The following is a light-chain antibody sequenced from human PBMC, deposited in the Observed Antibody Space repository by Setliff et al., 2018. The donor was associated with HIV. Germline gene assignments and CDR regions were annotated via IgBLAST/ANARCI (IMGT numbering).Light chain of an antibody. V-gene: IGLV7-43*01. CDR3: LLYYGTFYV. Sequence: VVTQEPSLTVSPGGTVTLTCASSTGAVTSGNFPSWSQQKPGQAPRALIYSSSKKHSWTPARFSGSLLGGKAALTLSGVQPEDEADYYCLLYYGTFYVFGSGTKVTVL. J-gene: IGLJ1*01. CDR2: SSS. CDR1: TGAVTSGNF.